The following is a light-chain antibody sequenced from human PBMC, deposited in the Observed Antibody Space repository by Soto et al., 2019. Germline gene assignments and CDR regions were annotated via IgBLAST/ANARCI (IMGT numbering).Light chain of an antibody. CDR1: SSDVGSYNL. Sequence: QSALTPPASVSGSPGQSITISCTGTSSDVGSYNLVSWYQQHTGKAPKLMIYEVSKRLSGVSNRFSGSKSGNTASLTISGLQAEDEADYYCCSYAGSSTFVFGGGTQLTVL. CDR3: CSYAGSSTFV. J-gene: IGLJ3*02. V-gene: IGLV2-23*02. CDR2: EVS.